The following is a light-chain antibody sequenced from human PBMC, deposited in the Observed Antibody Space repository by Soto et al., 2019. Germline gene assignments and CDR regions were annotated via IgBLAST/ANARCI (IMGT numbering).Light chain of an antibody. CDR1: SSDVGGYNF. Sequence: QSVLTQPPSASGSPGQSVTISCTGTSSDVGGYNFVSWYQQHPGKPPKLMIFEVSKRPSGVPDRFSGSKSGNTASLTVSGLQAEDEADYYCSSYAGSNTRFGTGTKLTVL. CDR3: SSYAGSNTR. J-gene: IGLJ1*01. CDR2: EVS. V-gene: IGLV2-8*01.